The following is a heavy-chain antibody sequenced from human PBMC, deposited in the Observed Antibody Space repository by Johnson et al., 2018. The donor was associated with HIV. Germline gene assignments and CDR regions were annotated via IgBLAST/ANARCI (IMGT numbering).Heavy chain of an antibody. J-gene: IGHJ3*02. V-gene: IGHV3-66*01. CDR3: ARTRHYYEAFDI. CDR2: IYGGGNT. CDR1: GFTVSRNY. Sequence: VQLVESGGGVVQPGRSLRLSCAASGFTVSRNYMTWVRQAPGKGLEWVSVIYGGGNTYYADSVKGRFTISRDNSKNTLYLQMNSLRAEDTAVYYCARTRHYYEAFDIWDQGTMVTVSS. D-gene: IGHD3-10*01.